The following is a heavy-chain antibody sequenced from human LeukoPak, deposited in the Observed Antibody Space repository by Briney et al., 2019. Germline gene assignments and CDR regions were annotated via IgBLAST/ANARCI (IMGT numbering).Heavy chain of an antibody. CDR1: GFTFSSYE. V-gene: IGHV3-48*03. J-gene: IGHJ4*02. CDR2: ISSSGSTI. D-gene: IGHD5-18*01. Sequence: PGGSPRLSCAASGFTFSSYEMNWVRQAPGKGLEWVSYISSSGSTIYYADSVKGRFTISRDNAKNSLYLQMNSLRAEDTAVYYCAREFEDTAMVTWGQGTLVTVSS. CDR3: AREFEDTAMVT.